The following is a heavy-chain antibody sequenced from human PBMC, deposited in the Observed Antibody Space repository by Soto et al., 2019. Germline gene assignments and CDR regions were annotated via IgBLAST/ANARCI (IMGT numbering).Heavy chain of an antibody. CDR2: ISYDESNK. CDR1: GFTFSSYA. V-gene: IGHV3-30-3*01. Sequence: QVQLVESGGGVVQPGRSLRLSCAASGFTFSSYAMHWVRQAPGKGLEWVAVISYDESNKYYADSVKGRFTISRDNSKNTLYLQMNSLRAEDTAVYYCARDRCGGDCFLHYYYGMDVWGQGTTVTVSS. D-gene: IGHD2-21*02. J-gene: IGHJ6*02. CDR3: ARDRCGGDCFLHYYYGMDV.